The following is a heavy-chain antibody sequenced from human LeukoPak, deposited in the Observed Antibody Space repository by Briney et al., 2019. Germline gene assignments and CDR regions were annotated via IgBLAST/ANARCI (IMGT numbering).Heavy chain of an antibody. D-gene: IGHD4-17*01. CDR3: ARDYADYVGYFFFDY. CDR1: RFTFNNYA. J-gene: IGHJ4*02. Sequence: GGPLRLSCAASRFTFNNYAMNWVRPAPGKGLKWVSSISGGGETTYYADSAKGRFTISRDNSQNTLYLQMNSLRAEDTAVYYCARDYADYVGYFFFDYWGQGTLVTVSS. V-gene: IGHV3-23*01. CDR2: ISGGGETT.